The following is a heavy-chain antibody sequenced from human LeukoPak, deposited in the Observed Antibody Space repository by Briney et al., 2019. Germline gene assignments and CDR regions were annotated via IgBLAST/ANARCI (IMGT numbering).Heavy chain of an antibody. D-gene: IGHD4-17*01. CDR2: IYYSGST. J-gene: IGHJ4*02. V-gene: IGHV4-39*01. CDR1: GGSISSSSYY. Sequence: SETLSLTCTVSGGSISSSSYYWGWIRQPPGQGLEWIVSIYYSGSTHYNPSLKSRLTIFVNTSKNQFSLKVHSVTAADTAVYYCARNGTVTVSGTKFNYFDYWGQGTLVTVSS. CDR3: ARNGTVTVSGTKFNYFDY.